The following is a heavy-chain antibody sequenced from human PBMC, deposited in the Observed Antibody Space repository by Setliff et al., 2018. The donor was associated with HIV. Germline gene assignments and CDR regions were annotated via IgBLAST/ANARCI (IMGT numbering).Heavy chain of an antibody. D-gene: IGHD6-13*01. CDR1: GFTFDDYA. CDR2: ISWNSGSI. V-gene: IGHV3-9*01. Sequence: SCAASGFTFDDYAMHWVRQAPGKGLEWVSGISWNSGSIGYADSVRGRFTISRDNAKNSLYLQMNSLRAEDTAVYYCARDPTYSSSWYYFDYWGQGTLVTAPQ. CDR3: ARDPTYSSSWYYFDY. J-gene: IGHJ4*02.